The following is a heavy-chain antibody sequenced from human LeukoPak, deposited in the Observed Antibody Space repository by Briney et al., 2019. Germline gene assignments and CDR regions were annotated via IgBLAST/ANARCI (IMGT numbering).Heavy chain of an antibody. V-gene: IGHV3-21*01. CDR2: ITGGDVFI. CDR1: GFTFSSYT. D-gene: IGHD3-16*01. CDR3: AREGDLMGATMDS. J-gene: IGHJ5*01. Sequence: KTGGSLRLSCAASGFTFSSYTFDWVRQAPGKGLEWASSITGGDVFIYQADSVKGRFTVSRDNAKNTLYLQMNRPRAEDTAVYYCAREGDLMGATMDSWGQGTLVTVSS.